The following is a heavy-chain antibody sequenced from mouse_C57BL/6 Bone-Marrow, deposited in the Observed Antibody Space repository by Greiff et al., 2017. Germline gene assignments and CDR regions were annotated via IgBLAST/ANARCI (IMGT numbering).Heavy chain of an antibody. Sequence: EVQVVESGGGLVKPGGSLKLSCAASGFTFSSYAMSWVRQTPEKRLEWVATISDGGSYTYYPDNVKGRFTISRDNAKNNLYLQMSHLKSEDTAMYYCARRWPDVWGTGTTVTVSS. D-gene: IGHD2-3*01. CDR2: ISDGGSYT. CDR1: GFTFSSYA. J-gene: IGHJ1*03. CDR3: ARRWPDV. V-gene: IGHV5-4*01.